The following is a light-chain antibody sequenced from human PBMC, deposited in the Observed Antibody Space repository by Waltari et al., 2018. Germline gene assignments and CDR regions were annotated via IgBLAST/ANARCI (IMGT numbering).Light chain of an antibody. Sequence: QPVLTQPPSASATPGQKVVISCSGGSSNIGTNTINWYQKLPGAAPKLLIYVNNQRPSGVPDRFSGSRAGASASLVVGGLQSDDEAEYYWAAWDDSLNGLVFGGGTKLTVL. J-gene: IGLJ2*01. CDR2: VNN. CDR3: AAWDDSLNGLV. V-gene: IGLV1-44*01. CDR1: SSNIGTNT.